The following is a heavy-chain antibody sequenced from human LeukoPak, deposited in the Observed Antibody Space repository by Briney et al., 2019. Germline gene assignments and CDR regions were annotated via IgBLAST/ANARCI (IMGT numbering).Heavy chain of an antibody. J-gene: IGHJ4*01. Sequence: PGGSLRLSCEASGFMFTNYWMHWVRQGQGKGLVWVSRISNDGSSRHYADSVKGRFTISRDNSKNMMYLQMNSLRAEDTAVYYCASASSRRIAAGGDYWGHGTLVTVSS. CDR3: ASASSRRIAAGGDY. CDR2: ISNDGSSR. D-gene: IGHD6-13*01. CDR1: GFMFTNYW. V-gene: IGHV3-74*01.